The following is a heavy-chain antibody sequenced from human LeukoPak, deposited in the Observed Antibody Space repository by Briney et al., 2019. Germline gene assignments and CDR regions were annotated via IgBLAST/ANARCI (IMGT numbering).Heavy chain of an antibody. V-gene: IGHV3-20*04. CDR3: ARPRDRYYYYFYMDV. CDR2: VNWNGGSA. CDR1: GFSFDDYG. J-gene: IGHJ6*03. Sequence: GGSLRLSCAASGFSFDDYGMSWVRHAPGKWLEWVAGVNWNGGSADYADSVKGRFTISRDNAKKSLYLQMNRLRAEDTAVYYCARPRDRYYYYFYMDVWGKGTTVTISS.